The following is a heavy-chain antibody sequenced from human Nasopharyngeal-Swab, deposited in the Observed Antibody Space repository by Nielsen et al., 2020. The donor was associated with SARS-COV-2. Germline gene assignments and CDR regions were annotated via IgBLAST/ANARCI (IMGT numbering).Heavy chain of an antibody. CDR1: GFTFSGYA. J-gene: IGHJ4*02. D-gene: IGHD3-10*01. Sequence: GESLKISCEASGFTFSGYAMHWVRKAAGKGLEWVALIPSDGSDEYYADSVKGRFTISRDNSKNTLYLQMNNLRVDDTAVYYCAKVFPYGSGRYSPAWDFHYWGQGTLVVVSS. V-gene: IGHV3-30*01. CDR3: AKVFPYGSGRYSPAWDFHY. CDR2: IPSDGSDE.